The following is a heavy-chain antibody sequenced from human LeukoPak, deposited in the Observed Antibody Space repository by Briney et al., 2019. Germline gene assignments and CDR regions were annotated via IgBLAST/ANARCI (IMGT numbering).Heavy chain of an antibody. CDR2: IRYDGSNK. V-gene: IGHV3-30*02. CDR1: GFTFSSYG. CDR3: AKGGKWDVTPFDY. J-gene: IGHJ4*02. Sequence: GGSLRLSCAASGFTFSSYGMHWVRQAPGKGLEWVAVIRYDGSNKYYADSVKGRFTISRDNSKNTLYLQVNSLRAEDTAVYYCAKGGKWDVTPFDYWGQGTLVTVSS. D-gene: IGHD1-26*01.